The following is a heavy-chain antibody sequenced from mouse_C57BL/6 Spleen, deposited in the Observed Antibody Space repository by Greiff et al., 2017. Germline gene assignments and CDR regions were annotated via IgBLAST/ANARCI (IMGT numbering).Heavy chain of an antibody. Sequence: QVTLKECGPGILQSSQTLSLTCSFSGFSLSTSGMGVSWIRQPSGKGLEWLAHIYWDDDKRYNPSLKSRLTISKDTSRNQVFLKITSVDTADTATYYCAQSYYYGSSPWYFDVWGTGTTVTVSS. CDR3: AQSYYYGSSPWYFDV. V-gene: IGHV8-12*01. J-gene: IGHJ1*03. CDR1: GFSLSTSGMG. CDR2: IYWDDDK. D-gene: IGHD1-1*01.